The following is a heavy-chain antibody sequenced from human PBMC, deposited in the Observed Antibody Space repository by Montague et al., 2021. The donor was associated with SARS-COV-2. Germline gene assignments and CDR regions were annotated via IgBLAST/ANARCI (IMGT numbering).Heavy chain of an antibody. V-gene: IGHV6-1*01. CDR3: ARDDPYCTNGVCYTGNWFDP. D-gene: IGHD2-8*01. Sequence: CAISGDSVSSNSAAWNWIRQSPSRGLEWLGRTYYRSKWYNDYAVSVKSRITINPDTSKNQFSLQLNSVTPEDTAGYYCARDDPYCTNGVCYTGNWFDPWGQGTLVTVSS. CDR1: GDSVSSNSAA. CDR2: TYYRSKWYN. J-gene: IGHJ5*02.